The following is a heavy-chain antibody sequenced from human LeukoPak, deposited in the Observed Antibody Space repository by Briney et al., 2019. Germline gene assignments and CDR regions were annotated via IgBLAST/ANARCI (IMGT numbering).Heavy chain of an antibody. CDR2: MKPNSGNT. Sequence: ASVKVSCKASGYTFTSYDINWVRQATGQGLEWMGWMKPNSGNTGYAQKFQGRVTMTRNTSISTAYMELSSLRSEDTAVYYCARVGGKYCSSTSCYWFDPWGQGTLVTVSS. V-gene: IGHV1-8*01. CDR1: GYTFTSYD. D-gene: IGHD2-2*01. CDR3: ARVGGKYCSSTSCYWFDP. J-gene: IGHJ5*02.